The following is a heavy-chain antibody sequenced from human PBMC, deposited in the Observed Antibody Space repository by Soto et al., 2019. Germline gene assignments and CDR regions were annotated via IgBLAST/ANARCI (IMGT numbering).Heavy chain of an antibody. J-gene: IGHJ4*02. D-gene: IGHD1-26*01. Sequence: SETLSLTGTVSGGSIISDYCSWIRQPPGKGLEWIGYISYSGITNYNPCLKSLVTISVDTYKNQFSLNMFSVTAADTAVYYCATLLSGSSLFDYWGQGTLVTVSS. CDR3: ATLLSGSSLFDY. CDR2: ISYSGIT. CDR1: GGSIISDY. V-gene: IGHV4-59*01.